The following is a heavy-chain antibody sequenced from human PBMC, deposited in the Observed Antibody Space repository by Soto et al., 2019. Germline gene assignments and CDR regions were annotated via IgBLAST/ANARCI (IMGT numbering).Heavy chain of an antibody. CDR1: GGSISSGGYY. J-gene: IGHJ4*02. V-gene: IGHV4-31*03. CDR3: ASLRYFHWLNY. CDR2: IYYSGST. Sequence: SETPSLTCTVSGGSISSGGYYWSWIRQHPGKGPEWIGYIYYSGSTYYNPSLKSRVTISVDTSKNQFSLKLSSVTAADTAVYYCASLRYFHWLNYWGQGTLVTVSS. D-gene: IGHD3-9*01.